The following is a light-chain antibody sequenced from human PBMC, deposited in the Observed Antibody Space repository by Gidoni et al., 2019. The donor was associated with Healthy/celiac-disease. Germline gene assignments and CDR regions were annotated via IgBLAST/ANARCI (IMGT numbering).Light chain of an antibody. CDR3: GTWDSSLSAGV. CDR1: SSNSGNNY. V-gene: IGLV1-51*01. Sequence: QSVLTQPPSVSAAPGQKVTISCSGSSSNSGNNYVSWYQPRPGTAPKLLIYDNSKRPSGIPDRFSGSKSGTSATLGITGLQTGDEADYYCGTWDSSLSAGVFGGGTKLTVL. CDR2: DNS. J-gene: IGLJ2*01.